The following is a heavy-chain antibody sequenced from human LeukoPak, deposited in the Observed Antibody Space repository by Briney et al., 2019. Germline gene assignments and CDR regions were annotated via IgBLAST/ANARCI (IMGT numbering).Heavy chain of an antibody. CDR1: GGSIGSYY. CDR2: IYYSGST. Sequence: PSETLSLTCTVSGGSIGSYYWSWIRQPPGKGLEWIGYIYYSGSTNYNPSLKSRVTISVDTSKNQFSLKLSSVTAADTAVYYCARAAVRGVVDYWGQGTLVTVSS. V-gene: IGHV4-59*01. D-gene: IGHD3-10*01. J-gene: IGHJ4*02. CDR3: ARAAVRGVVDY.